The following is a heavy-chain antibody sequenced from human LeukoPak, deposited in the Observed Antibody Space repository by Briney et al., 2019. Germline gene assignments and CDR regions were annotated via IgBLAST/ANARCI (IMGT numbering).Heavy chain of an antibody. CDR3: ARRWGNLLWFGIGGGSYAFDI. D-gene: IGHD3-10*01. J-gene: IGHJ3*02. Sequence: PSETLSLTCTVSGGSISSSSYYWGWIRQPPGKGLEWIGSIYYSGSTYYNPSLKSRVTISVDTSKNQFSLKLSSVTAADTAVYYCARRWGNLLWFGIGGGSYAFDIWGQGTMVTVSS. V-gene: IGHV4-39*07. CDR1: GGSISSSSYY. CDR2: IYYSGST.